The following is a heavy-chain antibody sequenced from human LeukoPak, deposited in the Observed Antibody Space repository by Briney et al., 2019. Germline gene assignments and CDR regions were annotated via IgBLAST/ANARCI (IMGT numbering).Heavy chain of an antibody. CDR1: GYTFTGYY. CDR3: ARGLSPYYYDNSGNHAFDI. V-gene: IGHV1-2*02. CDR2: INPNSGGT. J-gene: IGHJ3*02. Sequence: GASVKVSCKASGYTFTGYYMHWVRQAPGQGLEWMGWINPNSGGTNFAQKFQCRVTMTRDTSISTAYMELSRLRSDDTAVYYCARGLSPYYYDNSGNHAFDIWGQGTMVTVSS. D-gene: IGHD3-22*01.